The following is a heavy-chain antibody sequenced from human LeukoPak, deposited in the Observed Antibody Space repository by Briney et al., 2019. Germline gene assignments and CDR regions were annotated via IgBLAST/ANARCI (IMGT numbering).Heavy chain of an antibody. Sequence: PGGSLRLSCAASGFTCSSYWMHWVRQAPGKGLVWVSRINSDGSSTSYADSVKGRLTISRDNAKNTLYLQMNSLRVEDTAVYYCAKDSAYSSLDEYYFDYWGQGTLVTVSS. CDR1: GFTCSSYW. CDR2: INSDGSST. V-gene: IGHV3-74*01. CDR3: AKDSAYSSLDEYYFDY. D-gene: IGHD6-19*01. J-gene: IGHJ4*02.